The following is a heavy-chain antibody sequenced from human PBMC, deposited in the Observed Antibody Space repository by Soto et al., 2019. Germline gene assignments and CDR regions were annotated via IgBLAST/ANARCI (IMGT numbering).Heavy chain of an antibody. Sequence: RLPRPASGFTIISYAMRRVSQEPGKGLEWVSAISGSGGSTYYADSVKGRFTISRDNSKNTLYLQMNSLRAEDTAVYFCAKAGPRGGVCYFDYLRQGTLVTVSS. D-gene: IGHD2-21*02. CDR2: ISGSGGST. CDR1: GFTIISYA. CDR3: AKAGPRGGVCYFDY. V-gene: IGHV3-23*01. J-gene: IGHJ4*02.